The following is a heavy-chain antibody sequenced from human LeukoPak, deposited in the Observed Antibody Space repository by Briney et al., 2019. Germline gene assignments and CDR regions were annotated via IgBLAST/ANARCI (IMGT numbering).Heavy chain of an antibody. J-gene: IGHJ4*02. V-gene: IGHV3-9*01. Sequence: PGGSLRLSCAASGFTFDDYAMHWVRQAPGKGLEWVSGISWNSGSIGYADSVKGRFTISRDNAKNTLYLQMNSLRAEDTAVYYCARLVAAAGFDYWGQGTLVTVSS. CDR1: GFTFDDYA. CDR2: ISWNSGSI. D-gene: IGHD6-13*01. CDR3: ARLVAAAGFDY.